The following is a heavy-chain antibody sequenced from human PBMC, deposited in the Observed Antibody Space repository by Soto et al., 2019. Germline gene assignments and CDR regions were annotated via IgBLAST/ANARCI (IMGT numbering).Heavy chain of an antibody. D-gene: IGHD3-16*01. V-gene: IGHV3-23*01. CDR3: GKERGYYYYYAMDV. CDR1: GFSFNNFA. J-gene: IGHJ6*01. CDR2: ISGGGGTT. Sequence: EVQLLESGGGLVQPGGSLRLSCVVSGFSFNNFAMSWVRQAPGKGLEWVSAISGGGGTTYYADSVKGRFTISRDNSKNTLYLRLNSLRPEDTAVYYCGKERGYYYYYAMDVW.